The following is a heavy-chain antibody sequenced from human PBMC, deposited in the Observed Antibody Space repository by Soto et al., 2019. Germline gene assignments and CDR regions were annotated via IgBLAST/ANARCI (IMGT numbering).Heavy chain of an antibody. CDR2: IYDSGTT. J-gene: IGHJ5*02. V-gene: IGHV4-39*01. CDR1: GGSITSGGHY. D-gene: IGHD6-13*01. Sequence: SETLSLTCTVSGGSITSGGHYWGWIRQYPGKGLEWIGHIYDSGTTYSNPALKSRVTISVDTSKNQFSLKLRSVTAADTAVYYCARRGIAAAGMSGFDPWGQGTLVTVSS. CDR3: ARRGIAAAGMSGFDP.